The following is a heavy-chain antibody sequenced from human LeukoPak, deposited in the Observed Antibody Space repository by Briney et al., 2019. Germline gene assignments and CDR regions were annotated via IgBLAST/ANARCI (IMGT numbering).Heavy chain of an antibody. J-gene: IGHJ4*02. V-gene: IGHV3-33*01. CDR1: GFTFSNYA. CDR2: IWYDGSNK. CDR3: ARDIDGSGSYRWW. D-gene: IGHD3-10*01. Sequence: PGRSLRDSCAASGFTFSNYAMHWVRQAPGKGLEWVAVIWYDGSNKYYADSVRGRFTISRDNSKNTLYLQMNSLRAEDTALYYCARDIDGSGSYRWWWAQGTLVTVSS.